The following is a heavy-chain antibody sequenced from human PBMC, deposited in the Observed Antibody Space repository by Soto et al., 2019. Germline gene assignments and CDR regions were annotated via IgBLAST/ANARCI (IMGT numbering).Heavy chain of an antibody. CDR2: IYGGGTT. CDR3: VQTTGWPGFDF. V-gene: IGHV3-53*01. Sequence: EVQLVESGGGLIHPGGSLRLSCAASGCTVSSKYMTWVRQAPGKGLEWVSVIYGGGTTDYADSVKGRFTISRDNSKNTLYLQVNGLSAEETAVYYCVQTTGWPGFDFWGQGTLVTVSS. CDR1: GCTVSSKY. J-gene: IGHJ4*02. D-gene: IGHD6-19*01.